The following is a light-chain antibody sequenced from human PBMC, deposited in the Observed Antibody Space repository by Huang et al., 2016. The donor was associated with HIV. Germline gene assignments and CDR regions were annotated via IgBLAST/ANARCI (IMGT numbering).Light chain of an antibody. J-gene: IGKJ2*02. Sequence: EIVLTQSPATLSLSPGERATLSCRASQSVSSYLAWYQQKPVQAPRLLIYDASNRATGIPARFRGSGSGTDFTLTISSLAPEDFAVYYCQQRSNWPLCTFGQGTKLEIK. CDR1: QSVSSY. CDR2: DAS. V-gene: IGKV3-11*01. CDR3: QQRSNWPLCT.